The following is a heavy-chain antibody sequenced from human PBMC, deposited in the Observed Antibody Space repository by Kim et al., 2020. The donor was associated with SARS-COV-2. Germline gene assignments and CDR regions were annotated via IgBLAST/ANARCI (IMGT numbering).Heavy chain of an antibody. Sequence: SETLSLTCTVSGGPISSYYWSWIRQPPGKGLEWIGYIYYSGSTNYNPSLKSRVTISVDTSKNQFSLKLSSVTAADTAVYYCARVDSVLWYYFDYWGQGTLVTVSS. V-gene: IGHV4-59*01. D-gene: IGHD2-21*01. CDR3: ARVDSVLWYYFDY. J-gene: IGHJ4*02. CDR1: GGPISSYY. CDR2: IYYSGST.